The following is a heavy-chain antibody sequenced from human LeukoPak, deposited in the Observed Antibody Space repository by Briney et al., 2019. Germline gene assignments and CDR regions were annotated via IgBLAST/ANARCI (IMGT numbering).Heavy chain of an antibody. J-gene: IGHJ5*02. CDR3: ARDPFGGSGSYYP. D-gene: IGHD3-10*01. Sequence: GGSLRLSCEASGFTFSSYWMSWVRQAPGKGLEWVANIKTDGSEKYYVDSVKGRFTISRDNAKNSLYLQMNSLRAEDTAVYYCARDPFGGSGSYYPWGQGTLVTVSS. CDR2: IKTDGSEK. CDR1: GFTFSSYW. V-gene: IGHV3-7*03.